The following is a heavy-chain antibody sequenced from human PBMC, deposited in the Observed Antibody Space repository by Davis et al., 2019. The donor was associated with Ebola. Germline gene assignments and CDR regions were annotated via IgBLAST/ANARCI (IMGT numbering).Heavy chain of an antibody. J-gene: IGHJ4*02. CDR3: ARVDTAMGKDY. V-gene: IGHV3-21*04. D-gene: IGHD5-18*01. CDR2: ISSSSNYI. Sequence: GESLKISCAASGFTFSSNSMNWVRQAPGKGLEWVSFISSSSNYIYYADSVKGRFTVSRDNAKNSLYLQMNSLRAEDTAVYYCARVDTAMGKDYWGQGTLVTVSS. CDR1: GFTFSSNS.